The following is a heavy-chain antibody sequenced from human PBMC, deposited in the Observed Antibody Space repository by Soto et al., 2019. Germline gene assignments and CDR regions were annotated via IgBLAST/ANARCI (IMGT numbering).Heavy chain of an antibody. D-gene: IGHD2-2*01. Sequence: GGSLRLSCAATGFTVRSNYMSWVRKAPGMGLEWVSVIYSGGSTYYAGSVKGRSTISRDNSKNTLYLQMNSLRAEDTAVYYCARDLRFCVISSCFAKGYYYYAMNVWGQGT. CDR3: ARDLRFCVISSCFAKGYYYYAMNV. CDR1: GFTVRSNY. CDR2: IYSGGST. V-gene: IGHV3-66*01. J-gene: IGHJ6*02.